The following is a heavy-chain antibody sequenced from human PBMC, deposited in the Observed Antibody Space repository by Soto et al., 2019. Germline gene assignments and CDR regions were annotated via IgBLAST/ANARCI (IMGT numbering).Heavy chain of an antibody. CDR1: GYTFTGYY. CDR2: INPNSGGT. CDR3: ATPSYSSGWTPRAFDI. Sequence: ASVKVSCKASGYTFTGYYMHWVRQAPVQGLEWMGWINPNSGGTNYAQKFQGRVTMTRDTSTSTAYMKLSSLRSEDTAVYYCATPSYSSGWTPRAFDIWGQGTLVTVS. J-gene: IGHJ3*02. D-gene: IGHD6-19*01. V-gene: IGHV1-2*02.